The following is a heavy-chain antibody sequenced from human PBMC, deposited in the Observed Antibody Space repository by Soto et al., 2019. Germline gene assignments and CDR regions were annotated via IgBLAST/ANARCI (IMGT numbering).Heavy chain of an antibody. J-gene: IGHJ4*02. D-gene: IGHD5-12*01. CDR1: GFTFSSYA. CDR2: ISSNGGST. Sequence: PGGSLTLSCSASGFTFSSYAMHWVRQTPGKGLKYVAAISSNGGSTYYADSVKGRFTISRDNSKNTLYLQMSSLRAEDTAVYYFVNDLMGYSGYSPFDYWGQERLVTV. V-gene: IGHV3-64D*06. CDR3: VNDLMGYSGYSPFDY.